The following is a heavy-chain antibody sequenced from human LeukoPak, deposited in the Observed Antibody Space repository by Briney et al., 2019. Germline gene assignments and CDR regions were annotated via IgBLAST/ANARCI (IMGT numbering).Heavy chain of an antibody. CDR2: IHYTGST. V-gene: IGHV4-39*07. CDR1: GGSISSSSSY. J-gene: IGHJ4*02. D-gene: IGHD4-17*01. Sequence: SETLSLTCTVSGGSISSSSSYWGWIRQPPGKGLEWIGSIHYTGSTYCNPSLKSRVTISVDTSKNQFSLKLSSVTAADTAVYFCARYGHSPFFDYWGQGTLVIVSS. CDR3: ARYGHSPFFDY.